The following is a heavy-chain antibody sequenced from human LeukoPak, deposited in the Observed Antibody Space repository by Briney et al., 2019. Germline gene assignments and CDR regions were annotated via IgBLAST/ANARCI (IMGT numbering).Heavy chain of an antibody. V-gene: IGHV1-69*13. Sequence: ASVTVSFKASGGTFSSYAISWVRQAPGQGLEWMGGIIPIFGTANYAQKFQGRVTITADESTSTAYMELSSLRSEDTAVYYCAINAYSSGYWNYFDYWGQGTLVTVSS. CDR1: GGTFSSYA. CDR3: AINAYSSGYWNYFDY. D-gene: IGHD3-22*01. J-gene: IGHJ4*02. CDR2: IIPIFGTA.